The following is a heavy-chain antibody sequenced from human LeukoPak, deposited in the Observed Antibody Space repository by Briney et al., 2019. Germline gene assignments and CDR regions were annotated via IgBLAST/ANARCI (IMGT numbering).Heavy chain of an antibody. CDR1: VGSISRGDYY. D-gene: IGHD6-13*01. J-gene: IGHJ4*02. CDR2: SCYNCST. Sequence: SQTLSLTCTVSVGSISRGDYYWSWIRQPPGKVREWIGDSCYNCSTYYNPSLKSRVTISVNTSKNQFSLKLSSVTAADTAVYYCARVASSSWYYFDYWGQGTLVTVSS. CDR3: ARVASSSWYYFDY. V-gene: IGHV4-30-4*08.